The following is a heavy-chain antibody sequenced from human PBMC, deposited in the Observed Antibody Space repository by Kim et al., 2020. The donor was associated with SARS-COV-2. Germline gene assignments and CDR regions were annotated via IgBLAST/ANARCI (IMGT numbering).Heavy chain of an antibody. CDR2: ISGSGGST. Sequence: GGSLRLSCAASGFTFSSYAMSWVRQAPGKGLEWVSAISGSGGSTYYADSVKGRFTISRDNSKNTLYLQMNSLRAEDTAVYYCAKDPNYYGSGSYYDWGQGTLVTVSS. J-gene: IGHJ4*02. CDR3: AKDPNYYGSGSYYD. V-gene: IGHV3-23*01. CDR1: GFTFSSYA. D-gene: IGHD3-10*01.